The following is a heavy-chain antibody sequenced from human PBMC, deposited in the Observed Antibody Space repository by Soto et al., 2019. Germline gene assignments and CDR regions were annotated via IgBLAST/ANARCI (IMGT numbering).Heavy chain of an antibody. CDR2: IIPIFGTA. CDR3: ARALRIAAAGTHNYYYGMDV. D-gene: IGHD6-13*01. V-gene: IGHV1-69*13. J-gene: IGHJ6*02. CDR1: GGTFSSYA. Sequence: ASVKVSCKASGGTFSSYAISWVRQAPGQGLEWMGGIIPIFGTANYAQKFQGRVAITADESTSTAYMELSSLRSEDTAVYYCARALRIAAAGTHNYYYGMDVWGQGTTVTVSS.